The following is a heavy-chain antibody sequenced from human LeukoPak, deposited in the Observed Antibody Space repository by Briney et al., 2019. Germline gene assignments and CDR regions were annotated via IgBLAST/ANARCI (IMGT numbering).Heavy chain of an antibody. CDR3: ARDIPGSSGYFNDAFDI. D-gene: IGHD3-22*01. J-gene: IGHJ3*02. CDR1: GGTFSGYA. CDR2: IIPIFHTT. Sequence: ASVKVSCKTSGGTFSGYAISWVRQAPGQGLGWMGRIIPIFHTTNYAQKFQGRVTITTDESTSTAYMELSSLRSEDTAVYYCARDIPGSSGYFNDAFDIWGQGTMVTVSS. V-gene: IGHV1-69*05.